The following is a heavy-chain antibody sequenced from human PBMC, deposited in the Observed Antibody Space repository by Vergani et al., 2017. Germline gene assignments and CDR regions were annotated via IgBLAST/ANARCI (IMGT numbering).Heavy chain of an antibody. V-gene: IGHV3-30*02. CDR1: GFTLSNYD. Sequence: QVHLVASGGGVVQRGGSLRLSCATSGFTLSNYDMQWVRQGPGKGLEFVAFIQFDGSIQYYADSVKGRFTLSRDFSKNTLYLQMNSLRTDDTATYYCAKHFRGWGIDYWGQGTQVIVSS. D-gene: IGHD3-16*01. J-gene: IGHJ4*02. CDR2: IQFDGSIQ. CDR3: AKHFRGWGIDY.